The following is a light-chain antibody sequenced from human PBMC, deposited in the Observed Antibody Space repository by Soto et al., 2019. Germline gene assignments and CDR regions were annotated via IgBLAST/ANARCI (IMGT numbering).Light chain of an antibody. CDR1: QDIRTA. J-gene: IGKJ1*01. Sequence: ALQMTQPPSSLSASVGDRVTITCRASQDIRTALGWYQQKPGKAPKLLIYGATTLPSGVPSRFSGSGSGTDFTLTISGLQPEDFAPYYCLQDYNYPRTFGQRTKVEVK. CDR3: LQDYNYPRT. V-gene: IGKV1-6*01. CDR2: GAT.